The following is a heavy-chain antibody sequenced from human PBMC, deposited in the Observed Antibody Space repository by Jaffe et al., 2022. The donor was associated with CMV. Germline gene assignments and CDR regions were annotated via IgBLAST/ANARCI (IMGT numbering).Heavy chain of an antibody. D-gene: IGHD3-10*01. CDR3: ARDRTMIRGVIVHDAFDV. CDR2: IIPIFGRV. CDR1: GGTFSTYA. Sequence: QVQLVQSGAEVRKPGSSVKVSCKSSGGTFSTYAINWVRQAPGQGLEWMGGIIPIFGRVTYAQMFQGRVTITADESTATAYMELASLTSEDTAMYFCARDRTMIRGVIVHDAFDVWGQGTMVTVSS. J-gene: IGHJ3*01. V-gene: IGHV1-69*01.